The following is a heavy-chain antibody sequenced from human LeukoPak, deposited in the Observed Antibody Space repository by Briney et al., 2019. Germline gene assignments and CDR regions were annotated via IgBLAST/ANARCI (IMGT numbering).Heavy chain of an antibody. CDR2: ISLSGYT. V-gene: IGHV4-4*02. J-gene: IGHJ6*02. D-gene: IGHD2-15*01. Sequence: SETLSLTCGVSGGSITTTNYWSWVRQSPGRGLEWIGEISLSGYTGFNPSLRGRVTMSLDESKNHLSLTLTSVTAADTAVYYCARSGRRAYYYYGMDVWGQGTTVTVSS. CDR3: ARSGRRAYYYYGMDV. CDR1: GGSITTTNY.